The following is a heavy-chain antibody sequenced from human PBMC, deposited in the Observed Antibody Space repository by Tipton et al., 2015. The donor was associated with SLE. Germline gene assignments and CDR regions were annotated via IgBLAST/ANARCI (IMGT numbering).Heavy chain of an antibody. D-gene: IGHD6-19*01. Sequence: TLSLTCAVYGGSFGGYYWSWIRQPPGKGLQWIGEVNHSGSTNYNPSLKSRVTISVDTSKNQFSLKLSSVTAADTAVYYCATDSSGWYHFDYWGQGTLVTVSS. CDR1: GGSFGGYY. CDR3: ATDSSGWYHFDY. J-gene: IGHJ4*02. CDR2: VNHSGST. V-gene: IGHV4-34*01.